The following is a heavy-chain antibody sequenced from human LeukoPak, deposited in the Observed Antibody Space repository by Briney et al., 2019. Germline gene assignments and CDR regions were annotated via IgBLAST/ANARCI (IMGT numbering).Heavy chain of an antibody. CDR2: MNPNSGHT. D-gene: IGHD2-8*01. J-gene: IGHJ6*03. CDR3: ARGRRNCTNGVGYSNSYYMDV. CDR1: GYTFTSYD. V-gene: IGHV1-8*01. Sequence: ASVKVSCKTSGYTFTSYDINWVRQATGQGLEWMGWMNPNSGHTGYVQKFQGRVTMTTNTSISTAYMELSSLRSEDTAVYYCARGRRNCTNGVGYSNSYYMDVWGKGTTVTVSS.